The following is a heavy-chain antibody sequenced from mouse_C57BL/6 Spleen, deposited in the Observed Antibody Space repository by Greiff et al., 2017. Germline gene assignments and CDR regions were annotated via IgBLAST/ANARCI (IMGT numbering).Heavy chain of an antibody. CDR1: GFTFSDYY. J-gene: IGHJ3*01. D-gene: IGHD2-4*01. Sequence: EVMLVESGGGLVQPGGSLKLSCAASGFTFSDYYMYWVRQTPEKRLEWVAYISNGGGSTYYPDPVKGRFTISRDNAKNTLYLQMSRLKSEDTAMYYCATGDYDGGPWFAYWGQGTLVTVSA. V-gene: IGHV5-12*01. CDR3: ATGDYDGGPWFAY. CDR2: ISNGGGST.